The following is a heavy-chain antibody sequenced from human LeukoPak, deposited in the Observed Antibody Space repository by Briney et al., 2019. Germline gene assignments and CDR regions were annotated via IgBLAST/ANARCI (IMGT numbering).Heavy chain of an antibody. D-gene: IGHD5-18*01. J-gene: IGHJ4*02. CDR1: GFVFGTYW. CDR2: IKEDGSEK. CDR3: ARTQTEYSYGHPYCFDY. Sequence: GGSLRLSCAASGFVFGTYWMSWVRQAPGKGLEWVANIKEDGSEKYYVDSVKGRFTVSRDNVKNSLYLQMNSLRGEDTAVYYCARTQTEYSYGHPYCFDYWGQGTLVTVSS. V-gene: IGHV3-7*03.